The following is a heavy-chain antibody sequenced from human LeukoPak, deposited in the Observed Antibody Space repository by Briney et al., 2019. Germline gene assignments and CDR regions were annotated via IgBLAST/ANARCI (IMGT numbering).Heavy chain of an antibody. CDR2: IEKDGSAT. J-gene: IGHJ2*01. Sequence: PGGPLRLSCTASGFTLSNYWMTWVRQAPGKGLEWVAKIEKDGSATYYVDSMKGRFTVSRDNAANSLYLQMSNLGVEDTAVYSCARAGVTNQLGETYWYFDLWGRGTLVTVSS. CDR1: GFTLSNYW. V-gene: IGHV3-7*01. CDR3: ARAGVTNQLGETYWYFDL. D-gene: IGHD1-1*01.